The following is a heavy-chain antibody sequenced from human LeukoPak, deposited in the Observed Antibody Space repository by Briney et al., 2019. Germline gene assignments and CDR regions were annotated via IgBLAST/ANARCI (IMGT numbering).Heavy chain of an antibody. D-gene: IGHD6-6*01. CDR3: AKDVVSSSSYPYYFDC. Sequence: GGTLRLSCAASGFTFSSHGMSWVRQAPGKGLEWVSAISGSGGSTYYADSVKGRFTISRDNSKNTLYLQMNSLRAEDTAVYYCAKDVVSSSSYPYYFDCWGQGTLVTVSS. J-gene: IGHJ4*02. V-gene: IGHV3-23*01. CDR2: ISGSGGST. CDR1: GFTFSSHG.